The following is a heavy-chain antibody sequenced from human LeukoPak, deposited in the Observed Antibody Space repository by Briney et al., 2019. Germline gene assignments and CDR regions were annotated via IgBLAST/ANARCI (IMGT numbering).Heavy chain of an antibody. CDR3: ASGVRGVIILFDY. V-gene: IGHV1-69*04. CDR2: IIPILGIA. CDR1: GGTFSSYA. Sequence: LVKVSCKASGGTFSSYAISWVRQAPGQGLEWMGRIIPILGIANYAQKFQGRVTITADKSTSTAYMELSSLRSEDTAVYYCASGVRGVIILFDYWGQGTLVTVSS. D-gene: IGHD3-10*01. J-gene: IGHJ4*02.